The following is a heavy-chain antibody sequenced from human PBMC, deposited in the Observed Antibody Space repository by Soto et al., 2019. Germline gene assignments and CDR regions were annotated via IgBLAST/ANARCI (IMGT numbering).Heavy chain of an antibody. Sequence: GESLKISCQGSGHSFVTHWIGWVRQMPGKDLEWMGIIYPGDSETRYSPAFQGQVTISADKSITTAYLQWSSLKASDTAMYYCASTINGYFDYWGQGSLVTV. CDR2: IYPGDSET. CDR3: ASTINGYFDY. D-gene: IGHD5-12*01. CDR1: GHSFVTHW. J-gene: IGHJ4*01. V-gene: IGHV5-51*01.